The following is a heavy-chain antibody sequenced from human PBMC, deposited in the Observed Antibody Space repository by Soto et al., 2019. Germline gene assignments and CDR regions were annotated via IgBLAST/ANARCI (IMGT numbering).Heavy chain of an antibody. CDR1: GFTFSSYG. J-gene: IGHJ4*02. CDR3: ATGGYDILTGYDMPYYFDY. Sequence: GGSLRLSCAASGFTFSSYGMHWVRQAPGKGLEWVAVISYDGSNKYYADSVKGRFTISRDNSKNTLYLQMNSLRAEDTAVYYCATGGYDILTGYDMPYYFDYWGQGTLVTVSS. CDR2: ISYDGSNK. D-gene: IGHD3-9*01. V-gene: IGHV3-30*03.